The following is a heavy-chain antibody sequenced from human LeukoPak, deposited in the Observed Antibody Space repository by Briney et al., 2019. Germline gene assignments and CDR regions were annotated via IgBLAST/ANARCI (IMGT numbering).Heavy chain of an antibody. Sequence: GGSLRLSCAVSGFSLSSFWMQWVRQAPGKGLVWVSRIDSDGSRTSYADFVKGRFTTSRDIAKNTMYLQMDSLRDEDTAVYYCARIYRGYSFGHTPDYWGQGTLVAVSS. J-gene: IGHJ4*02. D-gene: IGHD5-18*01. V-gene: IGHV3-74*01. CDR1: GFSLSSFW. CDR2: IDSDGSRT. CDR3: ARIYRGYSFGHTPDY.